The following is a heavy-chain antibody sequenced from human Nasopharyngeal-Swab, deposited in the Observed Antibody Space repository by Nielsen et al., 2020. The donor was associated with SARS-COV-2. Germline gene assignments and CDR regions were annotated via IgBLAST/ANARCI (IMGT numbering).Heavy chain of an antibody. J-gene: IGHJ6*02. CDR2: IYTSGST. D-gene: IGHD5-24*01. V-gene: IGHV4-4*08. CDR3: AKSRDGYNSKGMDV. Sequence: RQAPGKGLEWIGRIYTSGSTNYNPSLKSRVTISVDTSKNQFSLKLSSVTAADTAMYYCAKSRDGYNSKGMDVWSQGTTVTVSS.